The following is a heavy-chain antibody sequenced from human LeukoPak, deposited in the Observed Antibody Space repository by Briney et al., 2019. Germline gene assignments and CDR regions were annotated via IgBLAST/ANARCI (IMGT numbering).Heavy chain of an antibody. J-gene: IGHJ4*02. Sequence: PGGSLRLSCAASGFTFSSYAMSWVRQAPGKGLEWVSAISGSGGSTYYADSVKGRFTISRDNSKNTLYLQMNSLRAEDTAVYYCAKDPGHIVVVTAIPAYYFDYWGQGTPVTVPS. V-gene: IGHV3-23*01. D-gene: IGHD2-21*02. CDR1: GFTFSSYA. CDR3: AKDPGHIVVVTAIPAYYFDY. CDR2: ISGSGGST.